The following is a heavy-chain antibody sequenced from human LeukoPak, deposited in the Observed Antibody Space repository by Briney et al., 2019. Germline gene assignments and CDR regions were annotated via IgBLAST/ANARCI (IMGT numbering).Heavy chain of an antibody. J-gene: IGHJ4*02. CDR1: GYTFTSYD. V-gene: IGHV1-8*03. CDR2: MNPNSGNT. D-gene: IGHD2/OR15-2a*01. CDR3: ARNFLSDDFDY. Sequence: ASVKVSCKASGYTFTSYDINWVRQATGQGLEWMGWMNPNSGNTGYAQKFQGRVTITRNTSISTAYMELSSLRSEDTAVYYCARNFLSDDFDYWGQGTLVTVSS.